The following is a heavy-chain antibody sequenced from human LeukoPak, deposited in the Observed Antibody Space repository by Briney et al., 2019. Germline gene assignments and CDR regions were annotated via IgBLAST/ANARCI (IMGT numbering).Heavy chain of an antibody. CDR2: IWYDGSNK. D-gene: IGHD2-2*01. CDR1: GFTFSSYG. J-gene: IGHJ4*02. Sequence: GGSLRLSCAASGFTFSSYGMHWVRQAPGKGLEWVAVIWYDGSNKYYADSVKGRFTISRDNSKNTLYLQMNSLRAEDTAVYYCARGPPGLGYCSSTSCSFPYYFDYWGQGTLVTVSS. CDR3: ARGPPGLGYCSSTSCSFPYYFDY. V-gene: IGHV3-33*01.